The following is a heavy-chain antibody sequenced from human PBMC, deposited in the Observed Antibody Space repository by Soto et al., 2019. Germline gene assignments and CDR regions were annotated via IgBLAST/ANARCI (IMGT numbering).Heavy chain of an antibody. J-gene: IGHJ6*02. V-gene: IGHV3-48*01. CDR3: ARGDYYGMDV. Sequence: EVQLVESGGGLVQPGGSLRLSCAASGFTFNTYSMNWVRQAPGKGLEWVSYISSGSSNIYYADSVKGRFTISRDSAKNSLYVQMNSLRAEDTAVYYCARGDYYGMDVWGQGTTVTVSS. CDR1: GFTFNTYS. CDR2: ISSGSSNI.